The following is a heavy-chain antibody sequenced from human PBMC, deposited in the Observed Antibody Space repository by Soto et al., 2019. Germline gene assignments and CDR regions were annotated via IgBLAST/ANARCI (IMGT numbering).Heavy chain of an antibody. CDR3: ARVMTTVVTRDYYYYYYGMDV. CDR1: GFTFSSYA. Sequence: GGSLRLSCSASGFTFSSYAMHWVRQAPGKGLEWVAVISYDGSNKYYADSVKGRFTISRDNSKNTLYLQMNSLRAEDTAVYYCARVMTTVVTRDYYYYYYGMDVWGQGTTVTVSS. D-gene: IGHD4-17*01. V-gene: IGHV3-30-3*01. J-gene: IGHJ6*02. CDR2: ISYDGSNK.